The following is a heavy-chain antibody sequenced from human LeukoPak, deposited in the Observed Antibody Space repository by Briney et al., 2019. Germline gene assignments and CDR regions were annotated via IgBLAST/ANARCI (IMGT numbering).Heavy chain of an antibody. CDR3: ARPASGWAFDY. V-gene: IGHV1-8*03. J-gene: IGHJ4*02. CDR1: GGTFTSYD. D-gene: IGHD6-19*01. Sequence: GASVRVSCKASGGTFTSYDINWVRQATGQGLEWMGWMNPNSGNTGYAQKFQGRVTITRNTSISTAYMELSSLRSEDTAVYYCARPASGWAFDYWGQGTLVTVSS. CDR2: MNPNSGNT.